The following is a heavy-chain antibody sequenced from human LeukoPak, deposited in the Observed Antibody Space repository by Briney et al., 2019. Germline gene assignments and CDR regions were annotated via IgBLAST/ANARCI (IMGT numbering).Heavy chain of an antibody. V-gene: IGHV3-9*01. D-gene: IGHD2/OR15-2a*01. CDR2: INWNGDRI. CDR3: IKGGNSVLIGAHSTFDY. CDR1: GFTFDDYA. J-gene: IGHJ4*02. Sequence: GRSLRLSCAASGFTFDDYAMHWVRQAPGKGLEWVSGINWNGDRIDYADSVKGRFTISRDNAKNSLYLQMNSLRAEDTALYYCIKGGNSVLIGAHSTFDYWGQGALVTVSS.